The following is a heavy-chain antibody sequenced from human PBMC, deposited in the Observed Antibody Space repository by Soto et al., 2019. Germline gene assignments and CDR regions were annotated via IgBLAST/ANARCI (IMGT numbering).Heavy chain of an antibody. CDR2: ISGSGGST. CDR1: GFTFSSHA. D-gene: IGHD6-13*01. CDR3: ARDSIIAAAGLLDY. Sequence: PGGSLRLSCAASGFTFSSHAMSWFRQVPGKGLEWVSAISGSGGSTYYADSVKGRFTISRDNSKDTLYLQMNSLRAEDTAVYYWARDSIIAAAGLLDYWGQGTLVTVSS. V-gene: IGHV3-23*01. J-gene: IGHJ4*02.